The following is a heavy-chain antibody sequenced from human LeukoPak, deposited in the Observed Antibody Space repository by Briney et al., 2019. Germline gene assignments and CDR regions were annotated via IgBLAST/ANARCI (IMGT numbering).Heavy chain of an antibody. J-gene: IGHJ4*02. Sequence: SVKVSCKASGGTFSGYVISWVRQAPGQGLEWMGGIIPMLNKANYAQKFQGRVTVTTDESTSTANMELRRLRSEDTAIYYCARCSSGGCFFDFWAQGTLVTVSS. CDR1: GGTFSGYV. D-gene: IGHD2-15*01. CDR3: ARCSSGGCFFDF. CDR2: IIPMLNKA. V-gene: IGHV1-69*05.